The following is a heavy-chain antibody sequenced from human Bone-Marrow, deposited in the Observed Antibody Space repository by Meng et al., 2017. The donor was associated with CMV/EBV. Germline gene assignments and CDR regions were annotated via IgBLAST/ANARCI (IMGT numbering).Heavy chain of an antibody. D-gene: IGHD3-16*02. J-gene: IGHJ4*01. Sequence: SETLSLTCTVSGGAISSYYWSWIRQAPGEGLDWVGYIYYSGSTSYKPSLKSRVTMSLNASKRQFSLKLTSVTAADPAVYYCAGGGGGGYHFDYRGRGTLVTVSS. V-gene: IGHV4-59*01. CDR3: AGGGGGGYHFDY. CDR2: IYYSGST. CDR1: GGAISSYY.